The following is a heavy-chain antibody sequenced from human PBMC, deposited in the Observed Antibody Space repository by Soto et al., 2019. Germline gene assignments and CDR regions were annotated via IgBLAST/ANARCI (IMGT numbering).Heavy chain of an antibody. Sequence: PGESLKISCKGSGYSFSGYWIGWVRQMPGRGLEWMGIISPGDSETRYSPSFQGQVTISADKSISTAYLHLSSLKASDTAMYYCARRTSGDYGENFDNWGQGTMVTVSS. CDR1: GYSFSGYW. D-gene: IGHD4-17*01. CDR2: ISPGDSET. V-gene: IGHV5-51*01. CDR3: ARRTSGDYGENFDN. J-gene: IGHJ3*02.